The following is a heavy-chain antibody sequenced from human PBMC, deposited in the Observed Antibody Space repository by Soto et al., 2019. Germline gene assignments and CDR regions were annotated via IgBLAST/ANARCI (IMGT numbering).Heavy chain of an antibody. V-gene: IGHV1-69*13. CDR2: IIPIFGTA. J-gene: IGHJ5*02. D-gene: IGHD6-13*01. CDR3: ARASPNMSAAGTWWFDP. Sequence: ASVKVSCKASGGTFSSYAISWVRQAPGQGLEWMGGIIPIFGTANYAQKFQGRVTITADESTSTAYMELSSLRSEDTAVYYCARASPNMSAAGTWWFDPWGQGTLVTVSS. CDR1: GGTFSSYA.